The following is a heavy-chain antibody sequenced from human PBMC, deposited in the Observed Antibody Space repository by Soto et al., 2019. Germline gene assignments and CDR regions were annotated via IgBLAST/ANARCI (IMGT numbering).Heavy chain of an antibody. V-gene: IGHV4-34*01. D-gene: IGHD6-19*01. CDR3: ARGRYSSGWNDY. CDR1: GGSFSGYY. Sequence: QVQLQQWGAGLLKPSETLSLTCAVYGGSFSGYYWSWIRQPPGKGLEWIGEINHSGSTNYNPSLKSRVTISVDTSKNQFSLKLSSVTAADTAVYYCARGRYSSGWNDYWGLGTLVTVSS. CDR2: INHSGST. J-gene: IGHJ4*02.